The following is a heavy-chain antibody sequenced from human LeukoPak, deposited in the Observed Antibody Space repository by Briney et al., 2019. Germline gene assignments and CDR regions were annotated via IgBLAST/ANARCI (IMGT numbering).Heavy chain of an antibody. D-gene: IGHD2-2*01. CDR1: GYTFTSYG. CDR3: ARDSLRVVGASSTLDY. V-gene: IGHV1-18*01. CDR2: ISGYNGNT. J-gene: IGHJ4*02. Sequence: ASVKVSCKASGYTFTSYGISWVRQAPGQGLEWMGWISGYNGNTNYAQKFQGRVSMTTDTSTRTAYMELRSLRSDDTAVYYCARDSLRVVGASSTLDYWGRGTLVTVSS.